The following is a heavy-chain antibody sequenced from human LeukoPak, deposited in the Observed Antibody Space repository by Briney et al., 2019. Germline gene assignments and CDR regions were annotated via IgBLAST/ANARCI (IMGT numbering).Heavy chain of an antibody. Sequence: GGSLRLSCAASGFTFSTYAMSWVRQAPGKGLEWVSTISNSGGSTYYADSVKGRFTISRDNSKNTLYLQMNSLRAEDTAVHYCAKGRRPVVGASTIDYWGQGTLVTVSS. J-gene: IGHJ4*02. D-gene: IGHD1-26*01. CDR2: ISNSGGST. CDR1: GFTFSTYA. CDR3: AKGRRPVVGASTIDY. V-gene: IGHV3-23*01.